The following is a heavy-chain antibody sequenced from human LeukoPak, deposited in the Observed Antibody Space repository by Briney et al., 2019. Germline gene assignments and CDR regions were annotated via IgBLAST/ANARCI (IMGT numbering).Heavy chain of an antibody. J-gene: IGHJ5*02. CDR1: GYTFTGYY. CDR2: INPNSGGT. D-gene: IGHD1-1*01. Sequence: ASVKVSCKASGYTFTGYYMHWVRQAPGQGLEWMGWINPNSGGTNYAQKFQGRVTMTRDTSISTAYMELSRLRSDDTAVYYRARDRELEAANWFDPWGQGTLVTVSS. V-gene: IGHV1-2*02. CDR3: ARDRELEAANWFDP.